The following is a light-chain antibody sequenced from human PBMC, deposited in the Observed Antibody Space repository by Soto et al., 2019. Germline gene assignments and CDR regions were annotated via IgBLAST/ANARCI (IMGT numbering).Light chain of an antibody. V-gene: IGLV2-14*01. CDR3: SSYTNSYTQV. CDR2: EVS. J-gene: IGLJ3*02. Sequence: QSALTQPASVSGSPGQSITISCTGSSSDVGGYNYVSWYQHHPGKVPKLMIYEVSNRPSGVSNRFSGSKSGNTASLSISGLQAEDEADYYCSSYTNSYTQVFGGGTKLTVL. CDR1: SSDVGGYNY.